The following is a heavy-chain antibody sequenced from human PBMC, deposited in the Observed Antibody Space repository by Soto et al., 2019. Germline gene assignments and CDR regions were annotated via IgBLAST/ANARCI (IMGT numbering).Heavy chain of an antibody. Sequence: GGSLRLSCAASGFTFSSYWMHWVRQAPGKGLVWVSLITSDGSSKFYADSVKGRFTISRDNSKNTLYLQMNSLRAEDTAVYYCARGSGDTIFGVVIISVTYLDYWGQGTLVTVSS. CDR1: GFTFSSYW. CDR3: ARGSGDTIFGVVIISVTYLDY. V-gene: IGHV3-74*01. J-gene: IGHJ4*02. CDR2: ITSDGSSK. D-gene: IGHD3-3*01.